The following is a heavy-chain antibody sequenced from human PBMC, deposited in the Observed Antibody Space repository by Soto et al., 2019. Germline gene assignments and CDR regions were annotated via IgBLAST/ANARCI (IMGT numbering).Heavy chain of an antibody. CDR2: MHYTRFS. CDR3: ETSYGTACYTY. V-gene: IGHV4-59*02. J-gene: IGHJ4*02. D-gene: IGHD2-2*01. CDR1: GDSVTSHY. Sequence: SENLSLTCSFSGDSVTSHYLTWIRQCTEKGLEWIGYMHYTRFSHSYTSLKSRLIISVDRSKNQLTLQMTSVTVVHTSVQYCETSYGTACYTYWRQGTQVIVSS.